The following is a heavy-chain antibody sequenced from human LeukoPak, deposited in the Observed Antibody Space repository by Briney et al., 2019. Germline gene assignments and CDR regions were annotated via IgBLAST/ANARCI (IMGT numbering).Heavy chain of an antibody. V-gene: IGHV3-33*01. Sequence: GGSLRLSCAASGFTFSTSGMHWVRQAPGKGLEWVAVIWFDGSKKYSADSVKGRFTISRDSSKNTLYLQMNGLRVEDTAVYYCATEGADVLKGGNFRHWGQGTLVTVSS. CDR3: ATEGADVLKGGNFRH. CDR1: GFTFSTSG. J-gene: IGHJ1*01. D-gene: IGHD2-8*02. CDR2: IWFDGSKK.